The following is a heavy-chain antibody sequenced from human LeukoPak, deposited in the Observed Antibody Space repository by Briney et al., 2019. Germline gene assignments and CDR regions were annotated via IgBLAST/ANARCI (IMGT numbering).Heavy chain of an antibody. J-gene: IGHJ5*02. V-gene: IGHV4-39*01. CDR3: ARLGDLFDP. CDR1: GGSIGTNRYS. D-gene: IGHD3-10*01. CDR2: IHYSGNT. Sequence: SETLSLTCTVSGGSIGTNRYSWGWIRQPPGKGLEWIGSIHYSGNTYYHPSLKSRVTISVDTSKNQFSLKLSSVTAADTAVYYCARLGDLFDPWGQGTLVTVSS.